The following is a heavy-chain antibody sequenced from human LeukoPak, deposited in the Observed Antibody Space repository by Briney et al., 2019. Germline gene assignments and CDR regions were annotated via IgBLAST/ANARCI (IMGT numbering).Heavy chain of an antibody. CDR2: INGDGSDI. CDR3: ARDAYTTTSNWLDP. Sequence: PGGSLRLSCEASGFTLNKYWMHWVRQAPGKGLVWVSRINGDGSDIAYADSVKGRFTVSRDDAKNTLFLQMTSLRVEDTAIYYCARDAYTTTSNWLDPWGQGTLVTVSS. D-gene: IGHD4-17*01. J-gene: IGHJ5*02. V-gene: IGHV3-74*01. CDR1: GFTLNKYW.